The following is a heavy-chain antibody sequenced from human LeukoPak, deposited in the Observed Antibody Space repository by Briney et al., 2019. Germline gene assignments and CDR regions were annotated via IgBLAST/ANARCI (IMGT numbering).Heavy chain of an antibody. CDR3: ARDNISTHLDY. V-gene: IGHV3-48*04. CDR1: KFTFSTYS. J-gene: IGHJ4*02. CDR2: ISTSSSTI. Sequence: GGSLRLSCAASKFTFSTYSMNWVRQAPGKGLEWISYISTSSSTIYYADSVKGRFTISRDNAKNSLYLQMNSLRAEDTAVYYCARDNISTHLDYWGQGTLVTVSS.